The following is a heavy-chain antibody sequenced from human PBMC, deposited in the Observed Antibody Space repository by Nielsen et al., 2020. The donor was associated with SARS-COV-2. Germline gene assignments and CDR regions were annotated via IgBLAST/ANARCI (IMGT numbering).Heavy chain of an antibody. CDR3: ARVSSGSGTLDY. D-gene: IGHD3-10*01. CDR2: ISYDGSNK. Sequence: GESLKISCAASGFTFSSYGMHWVRQAPGKGLEWVAVISYDGSNKYYADSVKGRFTISRDNSKNTLYLQMNSLRSDDTAVYYCARVSSGSGTLDYWGQGTLVTVSS. J-gene: IGHJ4*02. V-gene: IGHV3-30*03. CDR1: GFTFSSYG.